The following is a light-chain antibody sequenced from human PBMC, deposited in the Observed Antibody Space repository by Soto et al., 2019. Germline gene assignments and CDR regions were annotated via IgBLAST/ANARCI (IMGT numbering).Light chain of an antibody. V-gene: IGKV3-11*01. CDR3: QQRSNWDT. CDR1: QSVSSY. CDR2: DAS. Sequence: EIVWTQSPATLSLSPGERATLSCRASQSVSSYLAWYQQKPGQAPRLLIYDASNRATGTPARFSGSGSGTDFTLTISSLEPEDFAFYYCQQRSNWDTFGPGTKVDIK. J-gene: IGKJ3*01.